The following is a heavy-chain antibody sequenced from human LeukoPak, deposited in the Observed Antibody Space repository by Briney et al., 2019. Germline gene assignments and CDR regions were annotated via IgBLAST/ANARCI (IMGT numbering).Heavy chain of an antibody. D-gene: IGHD2-8*01. J-gene: IGHJ4*02. CDR2: IRSNNYGGKT. CDR3: SRGAGVDDD. V-gene: IGHV3-49*04. CDR1: GFSFSSYW. Sequence: PGGSLRLSCAASGFSFSSYWMSWVRQAPGKGLEWVGCIRSNNYGGKTEYAASVKGRFTISRDDSKSTAYLQMNSLKTEGTAVYFCSRGAGVDDDWGQGTLVTVSS.